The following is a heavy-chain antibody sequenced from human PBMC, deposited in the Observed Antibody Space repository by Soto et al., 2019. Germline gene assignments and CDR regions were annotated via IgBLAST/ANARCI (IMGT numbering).Heavy chain of an antibody. J-gene: IGHJ4*02. D-gene: IGHD6-13*01. V-gene: IGHV4-59*01. CDR3: ARYRREAVAGYTLDN. CDR1: CGSISSNY. Sequence: SETLFLTCTVSCGSISSNYWTWIRQPPGKGLEWIGYVYNSGSTNYNPSLKSRVTISEDTSKSQFSLKVNSMTAADTAVYYCARYRREAVAGYTLDNWGQGILVTVSS. CDR2: VYNSGST.